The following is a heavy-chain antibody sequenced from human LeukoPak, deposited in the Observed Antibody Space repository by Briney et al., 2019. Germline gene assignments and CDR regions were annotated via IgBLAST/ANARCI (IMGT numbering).Heavy chain of an antibody. D-gene: IGHD2-2*01. CDR3: ARVYQSAEYYFDY. CDR1: GGSIDSYY. Sequence: ASETLSLTCTVSGGSIDSYYWSWIRQPPGKGLEWIGYIYYTGSTEYHPSLKSRVTISLDTSKNQFSLKLTSVTAADTAVYYCARVYQSAEYYFDYWGQGNLVSVSS. V-gene: IGHV4-59*01. J-gene: IGHJ4*02. CDR2: IYYTGST.